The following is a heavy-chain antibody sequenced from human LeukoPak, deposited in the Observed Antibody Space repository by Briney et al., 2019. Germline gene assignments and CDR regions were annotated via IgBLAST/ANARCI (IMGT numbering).Heavy chain of an antibody. CDR2: IKQDGSDK. CDR1: GFHFTTYW. D-gene: IGHD3-9*01. V-gene: IGHV3-7*03. CDR3: ARDLPDVLTGYSDNAFDI. Sequence: GGSLRLSCAVSGFHFTTYWMTWVRQAPGKGLEWVANIKQDGSDKNYVDSVKGRFTISRDNAKKLLYLQMNSLRAEDTAVYYCARDLPDVLTGYSDNAFDIWGQGTMVTVSS. J-gene: IGHJ3*02.